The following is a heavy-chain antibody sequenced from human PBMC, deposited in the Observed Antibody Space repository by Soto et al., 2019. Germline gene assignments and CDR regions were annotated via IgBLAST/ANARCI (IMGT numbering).Heavy chain of an antibody. Sequence: ASVKVSCTASGYTLTSYGISWVRQAPGQGLEWMGWISAYNGNTNYAQKLQGRVTMTTDTSTSTAYMELRSLRSDDTAVYYWARGIAVAGTNDEWGQGTLVTVA. CDR1: GYTLTSYG. D-gene: IGHD6-19*01. J-gene: IGHJ1*01. CDR3: ARGIAVAGTNDE. V-gene: IGHV1-18*04. CDR2: ISAYNGNT.